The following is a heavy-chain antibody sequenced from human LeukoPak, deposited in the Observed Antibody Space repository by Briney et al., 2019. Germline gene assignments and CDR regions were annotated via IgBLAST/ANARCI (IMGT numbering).Heavy chain of an antibody. J-gene: IGHJ4*02. CDR3: ARDWDIVATMTRGGLVY. CDR1: GYTFTGYY. V-gene: IGHV1-2*02. D-gene: IGHD5-12*01. CDR2: INPNSGGT. Sequence: GASVKVSCKASGYTFTGYYMHWVRQAPGQGLEWMGWINPNSGGTNYAQKFQGRVTMTRDTSISTAYMELSRLRSDDTAVYYCARDWDIVATMTRGGLVYWGQGTLVTVSS.